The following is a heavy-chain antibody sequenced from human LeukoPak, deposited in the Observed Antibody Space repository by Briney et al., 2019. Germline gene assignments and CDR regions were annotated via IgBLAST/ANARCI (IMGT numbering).Heavy chain of an antibody. CDR1: GGSISSYY. Sequence: SETLSLTCTVSGGSISSYYWSWIRQPPGKGLEWIGYIYYSGGTNYSPSLKSRVTISVDTSKNQFSLKLSSVTAADTAVYYCSRGGAYFDYWGQGTLVSVSS. CDR3: SRGGAYFDY. J-gene: IGHJ4*02. V-gene: IGHV4-59*12. D-gene: IGHD3-10*01. CDR2: IYYSGGT.